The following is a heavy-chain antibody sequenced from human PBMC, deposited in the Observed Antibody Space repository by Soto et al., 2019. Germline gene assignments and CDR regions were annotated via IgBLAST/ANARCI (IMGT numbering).Heavy chain of an antibody. Sequence: QVQLVQSGAEVKKPGSSVKVSCKASGGTFSSYAISWVRQAPGQGLEWMGGILPIFGTANYAQKFQGRVTITADESTSTAYMELSSLRSEDTAVYYCARLGVVVAAQPYYYYGMDVWGQRTTVTVSS. V-gene: IGHV1-69*01. D-gene: IGHD2-15*01. CDR3: ARLGVVVAAQPYYYYGMDV. CDR2: ILPIFGTA. J-gene: IGHJ6*01. CDR1: GGTFSSYA.